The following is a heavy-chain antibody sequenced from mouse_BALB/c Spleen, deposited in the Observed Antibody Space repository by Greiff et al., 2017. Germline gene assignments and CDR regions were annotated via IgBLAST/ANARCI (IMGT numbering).Heavy chain of an antibody. CDR2: IHPSDSAT. Sequence: QVQLQQPGAELVRPGASVKLSCKASGYSFTSYWMNWVKQRPGQGLEWIGMIHPSDSATRLNQKFKDKATLTVDKSSSTAYMQLSSPTSEDSAVYYCARDGYDVTPLDVWGEGTTVTVSS. D-gene: IGHD2-2*01. V-gene: IGHV1-61*01. CDR3: ARDGYDVTPLDV. J-gene: IGHJ1*01. CDR1: GYSFTSYW.